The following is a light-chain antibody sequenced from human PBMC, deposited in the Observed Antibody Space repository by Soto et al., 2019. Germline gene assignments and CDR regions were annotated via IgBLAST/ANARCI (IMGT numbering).Light chain of an antibody. J-gene: IGKJ1*01. Sequence: EIVLTQSPGTLSVSAGERATLSCRASQSVDSTYLAWYQQKPDQSPRLLISGASSRAAGIPDRFSGSGSGTDFTLTISRLEHEDFAVYYCQHFGSAPRTFGQGTKVDIK. CDR3: QHFGSAPRT. CDR2: GAS. V-gene: IGKV3-20*01. CDR1: QSVDSTY.